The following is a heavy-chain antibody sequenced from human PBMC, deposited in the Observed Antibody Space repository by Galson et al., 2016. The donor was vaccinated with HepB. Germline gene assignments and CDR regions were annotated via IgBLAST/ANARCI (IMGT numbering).Heavy chain of an antibody. V-gene: IGHV6-1*01. Sequence: CAISGDSVSSNGAAWNWIRQSPSRGLEWLGRTYYSSTWFYDYAVSVKSRIIINPDTSKNHLSLHLNSATPEDTAVYYCARTPGSSSWYSEFDYWGQGTLVTVSS. CDR1: GDSVSSNGAA. CDR3: ARTPGSSSWYSEFDY. J-gene: IGHJ4*02. CDR2: TYYSSTWFY. D-gene: IGHD6-13*01.